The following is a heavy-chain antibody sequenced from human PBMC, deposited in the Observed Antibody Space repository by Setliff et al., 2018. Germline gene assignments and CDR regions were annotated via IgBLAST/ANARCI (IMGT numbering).Heavy chain of an antibody. CDR1: GGTFSSYA. V-gene: IGHV1-69*10. D-gene: IGHD3-10*01. J-gene: IGHJ5*02. CDR2: SIPILGIA. Sequence: SVKVSCKASGGTFSSYAISWVRQAPGQGLEWMGGSIPILGIANYAQKFQGRVTITADESTSTAYMELSSLRSEDTAVYYCAKKASPYGSGSYYNEVWPPFDPWGQGTLVTVSS. CDR3: AKKASPYGSGSYYNEVWPPFDP.